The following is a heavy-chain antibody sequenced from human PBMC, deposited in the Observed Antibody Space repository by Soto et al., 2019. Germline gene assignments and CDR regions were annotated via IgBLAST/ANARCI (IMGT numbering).Heavy chain of an antibody. D-gene: IGHD4-17*01. CDR3: ARDGTTGTANYHYAMDV. J-gene: IGHJ6*02. CDR1: GFTFSTYA. V-gene: IGHV3-23*01. CDR2: VSSGGGT. Sequence: PGGSLRLSCAASGFTFSTYAMGWVRQAPGKGLEWVSVVSSGGGTHYADSVKGRFTISRDNAKNSLYLQMDSLRAEDTAVYYCARDGTTGTANYHYAMDVWGQGTTVTVSS.